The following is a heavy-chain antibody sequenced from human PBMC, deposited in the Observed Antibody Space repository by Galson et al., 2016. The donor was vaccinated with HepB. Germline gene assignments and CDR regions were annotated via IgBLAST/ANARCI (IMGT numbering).Heavy chain of an antibody. CDR1: GFSFSTSG. J-gene: IGHJ4*02. Sequence: SLRLSCVASGFSFSTSGMSWVRQTPGRGLEWVSGITGSGATTHYADSVKGRFTMSRDNSKNTLYLDMNNLRAGDTAVYYCGKHGGFDYWGQGALVTVSS. CDR3: GKHGGFDY. D-gene: IGHD3-16*01. V-gene: IGHV3-23*01. CDR2: ITGSGATT.